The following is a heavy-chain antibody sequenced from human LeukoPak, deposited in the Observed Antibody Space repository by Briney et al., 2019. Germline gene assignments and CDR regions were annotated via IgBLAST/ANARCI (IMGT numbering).Heavy chain of an antibody. CDR2: ISSSSSYI. CDR1: GLTFSGYS. D-gene: IGHD6-19*01. Sequence: GGSLRLSCAASGLTFSGYSMNWVRQAPGKGLEWVSSISSSSSYIYYADSVKGRFTISRDNAKNSLYLQMNSLRAEDTAVYYCARDWSPGWSYNWFDPWGQGTLVTVSS. V-gene: IGHV3-21*01. CDR3: ARDWSPGWSYNWFDP. J-gene: IGHJ5*02.